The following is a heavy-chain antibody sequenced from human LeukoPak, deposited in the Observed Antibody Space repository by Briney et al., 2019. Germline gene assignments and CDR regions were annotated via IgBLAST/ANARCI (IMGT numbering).Heavy chain of an antibody. Sequence: GGSLRLSCAASGFTFSNYAMSWVRQAPGKGLEWVTHISGSGVGTSYADSVKGRFTISRDKSKNTVYLQMNSLRAEDTAIYYCAKNLYDYGIFQHWGPGTLVTVSS. D-gene: IGHD4-17*01. CDR2: ISGSGVGT. CDR3: AKNLYDYGIFQH. J-gene: IGHJ1*01. CDR1: GFTFSNYA. V-gene: IGHV3-23*01.